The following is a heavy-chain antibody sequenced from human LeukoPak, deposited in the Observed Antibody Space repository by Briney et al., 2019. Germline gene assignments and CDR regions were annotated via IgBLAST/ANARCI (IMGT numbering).Heavy chain of an antibody. CDR3: ARRPTVAGGWFDP. V-gene: IGHV4-39*01. D-gene: IGHD6-13*01. Sequence: PSETLSLTCTVSGGSLSSGDYHWAWVRQTPGKGPDWIANIHNSGTTHYNPSLRSRVTISIDTSKNQFSLNLSSVTAADTAVYYCARRPTVAGGWFDPWGQGTLVTVSS. CDR1: GGSLSSGDYH. CDR2: IHNSGTT. J-gene: IGHJ5*02.